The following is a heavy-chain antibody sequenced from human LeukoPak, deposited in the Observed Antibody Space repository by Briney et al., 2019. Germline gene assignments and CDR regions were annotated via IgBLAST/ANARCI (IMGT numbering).Heavy chain of an antibody. V-gene: IGHV4-39*07. CDR1: GGSISSSSYY. Sequence: SETLSLTCTVSGGSISSSSYYWGWIRQPPGKGLEWIGNIYYSGSTYYNPSLKSRVTISVDTSKNQFSLKLSSVTAADTAVYYCARAKGYSSSWSPFDYWGQGTLVTVSS. J-gene: IGHJ4*02. CDR2: IYYSGST. CDR3: ARAKGYSSSWSPFDY. D-gene: IGHD6-13*01.